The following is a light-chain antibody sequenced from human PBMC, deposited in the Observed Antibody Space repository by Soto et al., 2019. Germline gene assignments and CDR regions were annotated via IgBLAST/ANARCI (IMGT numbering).Light chain of an antibody. CDR3: HHHSNRLFS. CDR2: DAS. V-gene: IGKV3-11*01. CDR1: QSVGTY. J-gene: IGKJ3*01. Sequence: EIVLTQSPATLSLSPGERATLSCRASQSVGTYLAWYQQKPGQAPRLLISDASNRATGIPARFSGSGSGTDILPTISSLEPEDSAVYYWHHHSNRLFSFGPGTNVDMK.